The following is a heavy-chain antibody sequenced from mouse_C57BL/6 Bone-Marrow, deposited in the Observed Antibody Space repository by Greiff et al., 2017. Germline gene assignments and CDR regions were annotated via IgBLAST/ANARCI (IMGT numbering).Heavy chain of an antibody. J-gene: IGHJ3*01. CDR3: ARRGYERLGFAY. V-gene: IGHV5-17*01. Sequence: GVEWVAYISSGSSTIYYADTVKGRFTISRDNAKNTLFLQMTSLRSEDTAMYYCARRGYERLGFAYWGQGTLVTVSA. D-gene: IGHD2-2*01. CDR2: ISSGSSTI.